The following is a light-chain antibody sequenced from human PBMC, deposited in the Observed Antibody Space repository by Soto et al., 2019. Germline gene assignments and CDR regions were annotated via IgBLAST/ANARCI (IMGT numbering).Light chain of an antibody. CDR1: SSDVATYNY. J-gene: IGLJ3*02. Sequence: QSALTQPASVSGSPGQSITISCTGGSSDVATYNYVSWYQHRPGKAPKLMIYDVSYRPSGVSNRFSGAKSTNTASLTISGLQAEAVHDYYCSSDTTSDTQVFGGGTKLTVL. CDR3: SSDTTSDTQV. V-gene: IGLV2-14*01. CDR2: DVS.